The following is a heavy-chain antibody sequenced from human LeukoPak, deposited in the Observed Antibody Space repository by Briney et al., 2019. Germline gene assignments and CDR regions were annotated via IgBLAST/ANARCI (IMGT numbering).Heavy chain of an antibody. CDR1: GGSITNGSYY. J-gene: IGHJ5*02. D-gene: IGHD2-2*01. V-gene: IGHV4-61*02. Sequence: SETLSLTCTVSGGSITNGSYYWTWIRQPAGKGLEWIGRIYKTGSTNYNPSLKSRVTISADTSKTHFSLKLSSVTAADTAVYYCARGVPAALWFDPWGQGTLVTVSS. CDR3: ARGVPAALWFDP. CDR2: IYKTGST.